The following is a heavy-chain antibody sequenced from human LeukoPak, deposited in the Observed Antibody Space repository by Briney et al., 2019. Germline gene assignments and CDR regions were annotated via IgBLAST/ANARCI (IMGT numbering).Heavy chain of an antibody. CDR3: ARELSSGWYRRPSGDGAFDI. D-gene: IGHD6-19*01. CDR1: GYTFTSYY. J-gene: IGHJ3*02. Sequence: ASVKVSCKASGYTFTSYYMHWVRQAPGQGLEWMVIINPSGGSTSYAQKFQGRVTMTRDTSTSTVYMELSSLRSEDTAVYYCARELSSGWYRRPSGDGAFDIWGQGTMVTVSS. V-gene: IGHV1-46*03. CDR2: INPSGGST.